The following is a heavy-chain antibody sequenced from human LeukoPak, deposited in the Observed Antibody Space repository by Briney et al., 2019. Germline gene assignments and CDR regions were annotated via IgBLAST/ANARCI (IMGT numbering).Heavy chain of an antibody. Sequence: GESLKISCKGSGYSFTSYWIGWVRQMPGKGLEWMGIIYPGDSDTRYSPSFQGQVTISADKSISAAYLQWSSLKASDTAMYYCAVTYYDILTGYYDAFDIWGQGTMVTVSS. CDR2: IYPGDSDT. CDR3: AVTYYDILTGYYDAFDI. D-gene: IGHD3-9*01. CDR1: GYSFTSYW. J-gene: IGHJ3*02. V-gene: IGHV5-51*01.